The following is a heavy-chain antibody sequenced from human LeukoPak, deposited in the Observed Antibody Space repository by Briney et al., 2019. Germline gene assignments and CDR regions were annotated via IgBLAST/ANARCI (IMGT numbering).Heavy chain of an antibody. CDR2: INHSGST. Sequence: SETLSLTCAVYGGSFSGYYWSWIRQPPGKGLEWIGEINHSGSTNYDPSLKSRVTISVDTSKNQFSLKLSSVTAADTAVYYCARRGRYDSSGYYSPGGDYWGQGTLVTVSS. CDR1: GGSFSGYY. J-gene: IGHJ4*02. V-gene: IGHV4-34*01. CDR3: ARRGRYDSSGYYSPGGDY. D-gene: IGHD3-22*01.